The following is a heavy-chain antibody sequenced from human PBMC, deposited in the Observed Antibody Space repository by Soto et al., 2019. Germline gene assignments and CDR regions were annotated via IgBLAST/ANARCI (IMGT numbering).Heavy chain of an antibody. J-gene: IGHJ6*02. Sequence: SVKVSCKASGGTFSSYAISWVRQAPGQGLEWMGGIIPIFGTAIYAQKFQGRVTITADESTSTAYMELSSLRSEDTAVYYCARAPTYDFWSGNELGGYYYGMDVWGQGTTVTVS. V-gene: IGHV1-69*13. CDR2: IIPIFGTA. D-gene: IGHD3-3*01. CDR3: ARAPTYDFWSGNELGGYYYGMDV. CDR1: GGTFSSYA.